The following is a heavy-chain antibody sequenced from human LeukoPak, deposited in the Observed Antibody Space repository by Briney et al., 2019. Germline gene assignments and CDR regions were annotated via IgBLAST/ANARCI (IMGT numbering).Heavy chain of an antibody. V-gene: IGHV5-51*01. CDR3: ARGHSYGPVRGYYFDY. Sequence: GESLKISCKGSGYSFTSYWIGWVRQMPGKGLEWMGIIYPGDSDTRYSPSFQGQVTISADKSISTAYLQWSSLKASDTAMYYCARGHSYGPVRGYYFDYWGQGTLVTVSS. J-gene: IGHJ4*02. CDR1: GYSFTSYW. D-gene: IGHD5-18*01. CDR2: IYPGDSDT.